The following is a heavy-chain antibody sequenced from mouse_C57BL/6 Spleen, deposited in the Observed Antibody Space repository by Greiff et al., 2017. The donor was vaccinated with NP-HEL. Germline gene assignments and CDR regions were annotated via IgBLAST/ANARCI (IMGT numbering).Heavy chain of an antibody. CDR2: IYPSDSET. V-gene: IGHV1-61*01. CDR1: GYTFTSYW. Sequence: VQLQQPGAELVRPGSSVKLSCKASGYTFTSYWMDWVKQRPGQGLEWIGNIYPSDSETHYNQKFKDKATLTVDKSSSTAYMQLSSLTSEDSAVYYCARWDGNWDFDYWGQGTTLTVSS. D-gene: IGHD4-1*01. CDR3: ARWDGNWDFDY. J-gene: IGHJ2*01.